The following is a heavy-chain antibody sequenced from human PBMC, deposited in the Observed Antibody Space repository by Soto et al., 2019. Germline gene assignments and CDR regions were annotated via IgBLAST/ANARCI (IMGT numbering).Heavy chain of an antibody. Sequence: ASVKVSCKASGGTFSSYTISWVRQAPGQGLEWMGRIIPILGIANYAQKFQGRVTITADKSTSTAYMELSSLRSEDTAVYYCARDPPTYYYGSGSYSRVADVWGKGTTVTVSS. J-gene: IGHJ6*04. D-gene: IGHD3-10*01. CDR1: GGTFSSYT. V-gene: IGHV1-69*04. CDR3: ARDPPTYYYGSGSYSRVADV. CDR2: IIPILGIA.